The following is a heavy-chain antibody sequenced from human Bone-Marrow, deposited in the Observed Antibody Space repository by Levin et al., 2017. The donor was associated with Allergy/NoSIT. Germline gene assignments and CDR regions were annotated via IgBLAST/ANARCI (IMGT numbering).Heavy chain of an antibody. Sequence: GSLRLSCAASGFTVSSNYMTWVRQAPGKGLEWVSITYSGGTTFYADSVKGRFTISRDNSKNMLYLHMSSLRAEDTAIYYCARERLRAIGGYFDHWGQGTLVTVSS. CDR2: TYSGGTT. D-gene: IGHD4-17*01. J-gene: IGHJ4*02. CDR1: GFTVSSNY. CDR3: ARERLRAIGGYFDH. V-gene: IGHV3-53*01.